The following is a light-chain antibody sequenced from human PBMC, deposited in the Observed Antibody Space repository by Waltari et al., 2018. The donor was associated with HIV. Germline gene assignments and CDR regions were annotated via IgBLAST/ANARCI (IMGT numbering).Light chain of an antibody. Sequence: QSALAQPASVSGSPGQTITIPCTGVGSAIYKDVSCYQHRPGEAPKVLIYEVTNRPSGVSHRFSGSKSGNTASLTISGLQSEDEADYFCTSYISSATPEFGGGTRLTVL. V-gene: IGLV2-14*01. CDR1: GSAIYKD. J-gene: IGLJ3*02. CDR3: TSYISSATPE. CDR2: EVT.